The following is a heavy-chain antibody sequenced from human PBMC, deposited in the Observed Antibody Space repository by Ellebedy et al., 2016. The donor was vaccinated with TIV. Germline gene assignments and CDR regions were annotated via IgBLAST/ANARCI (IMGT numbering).Heavy chain of an antibody. CDR2: TSGNGGST. Sequence: PGGSLRLSCSGSGFTFSTYAIHLVRQAPGQGLEYVSATSGNGGSTSYADAVKFRFTISRDNAKNSLYLQMNSLRAEDTAVYYCASSRYHYYVGNTIFVYWGQGTLVIVSS. CDR1: GFTFSTYA. V-gene: IGHV3-64*04. CDR3: ASSRYHYYVGNTIFVY. J-gene: IGHJ4*02. D-gene: IGHD3-10*01.